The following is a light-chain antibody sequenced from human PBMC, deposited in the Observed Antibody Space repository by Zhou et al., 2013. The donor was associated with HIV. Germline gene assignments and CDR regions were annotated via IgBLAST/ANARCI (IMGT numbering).Light chain of an antibody. CDR1: QSVGSSY. CDR2: GAS. J-gene: IGKJ5*01. Sequence: EVVLTQSPGTLSLSPGERATLSCRASQSVGSSYLAWYQQKPGQAPRLVIYGASSRATDIPDRFSGTGSGTDFTLTINRLEPADSAVYYCQQSGTSSPVTFGQGTR. V-gene: IGKV3-20*01. CDR3: QQSGTSSPVT.